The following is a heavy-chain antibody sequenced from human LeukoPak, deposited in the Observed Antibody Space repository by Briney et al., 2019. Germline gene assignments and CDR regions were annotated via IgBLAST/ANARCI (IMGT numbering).Heavy chain of an antibody. Sequence: SETLSLTCTVSGGSISSYYWSWIRQPPGKGLEWIGYIYYSGSTNYNPSLKSRVTISVDTSKNQFSLKLSSVTAADTAAYYCARTKYYYDSSGYFLWSRGDYFGYWGQGTLVTVSS. CDR1: GGSISSYY. J-gene: IGHJ4*02. CDR3: ARTKYYYDSSGYFLWSRGDYFGY. CDR2: IYYSGST. D-gene: IGHD3-22*01. V-gene: IGHV4-59*01.